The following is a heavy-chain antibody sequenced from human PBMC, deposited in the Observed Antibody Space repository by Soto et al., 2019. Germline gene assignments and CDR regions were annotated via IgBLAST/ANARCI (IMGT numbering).Heavy chain of an antibody. D-gene: IGHD1-26*01. V-gene: IGHV3-33*01. J-gene: IGHJ4*02. CDR2: IWYDGSNK. Sequence: QVQLVESGGGVVQPGKSLRLSCAASGFSFSNYAMHWVRQAPGKGLEWVAVIWYDGSNKYYADSVKGRFTISKDNSQTTVYLQMNSLRAEDTAVYYCTRDPYGGSRYYFDSSGQGTLVTVSS. CDR3: TRDPYGGSRYYFDS. CDR1: GFSFSNYA.